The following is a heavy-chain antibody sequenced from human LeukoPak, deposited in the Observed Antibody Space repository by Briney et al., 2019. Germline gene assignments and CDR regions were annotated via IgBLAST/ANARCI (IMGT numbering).Heavy chain of an antibody. CDR3: AKDHGGIAI. CDR2: ISYDGSNK. J-gene: IGHJ3*02. V-gene: IGHV3-30*18. Sequence: GGSLRLSCAAPGFSFSSYGMYWVRQAPGKGRWWGAVISYDGSNKYYADSVKGRFTNSRDNSKNTLYLQMNSLRAEDTAVYYCAKDHGGIAIWGQGTMVTVSS. D-gene: IGHD6-13*01. CDR1: GFSFSSYG.